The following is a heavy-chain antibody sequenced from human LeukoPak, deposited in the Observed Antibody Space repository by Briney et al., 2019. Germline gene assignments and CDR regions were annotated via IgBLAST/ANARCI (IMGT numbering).Heavy chain of an antibody. CDR1: GYTFTSYG. D-gene: IGHD6-13*01. J-gene: IGHJ5*02. Sequence: ASVKVSCKASGYTFTSYGISWVRQAPGQGLEWMGWISAYNGNTNYAQKLQGRVTMTTDTSTSTAYMELRSLRSDDTAVYYCAGTYSSSWYDLLGWFDPWGQGTLVTVSS. CDR3: AGTYSSSWYDLLGWFDP. V-gene: IGHV1-18*01. CDR2: ISAYNGNT.